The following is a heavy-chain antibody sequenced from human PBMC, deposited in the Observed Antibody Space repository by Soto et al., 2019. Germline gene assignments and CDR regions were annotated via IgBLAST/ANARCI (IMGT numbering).Heavy chain of an antibody. CDR3: ARGLRITIYGVVGPFDY. J-gene: IGHJ4*02. CDR1: EFTFSSYP. D-gene: IGHD3-3*01. V-gene: IGHV3-30-3*01. CDR2: ISYDGSNK. Sequence: GGSLRLSCAASEFTFSSYPLHWVRQAPGKGLEWVAVISYDGSNKYYADSVKGRFTVSRDNSKNTLHLQMISLRAEDTAVYYCARGLRITIYGVVGPFDYWGQGTLVTVSS.